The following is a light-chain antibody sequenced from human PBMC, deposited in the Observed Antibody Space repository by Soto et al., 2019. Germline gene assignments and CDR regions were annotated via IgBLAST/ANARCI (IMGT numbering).Light chain of an antibody. CDR3: QQYYSYPFT. V-gene: IGKV1-8*01. Sequence: AIRMTQSPSSFSASTGDRVTITCRASQGISSYLAWYQQKPGKAPKLLIYAASTLQSGVPSRFSGSGSGTDFTLTVSCLQSEDFATYYCQQYYSYPFTFGRGTKVDI. J-gene: IGKJ3*01. CDR2: AAS. CDR1: QGISSY.